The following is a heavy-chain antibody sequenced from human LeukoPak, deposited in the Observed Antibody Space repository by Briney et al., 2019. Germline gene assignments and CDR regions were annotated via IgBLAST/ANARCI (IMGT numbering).Heavy chain of an antibody. CDR1: GGSISSYY. Sequence: SETLSLTCNVSGGSISSYYWSWIRQPAGKGLEWIGRIYTSGSTNYNPSLKSRVTMSVDTSKNQFSLKLSSVTAADTAVYYCARDEITIFGVVKGFDYWGQGTLVTVSS. D-gene: IGHD3-3*01. V-gene: IGHV4-4*07. CDR3: ARDEITIFGVVKGFDY. CDR2: IYTSGST. J-gene: IGHJ4*02.